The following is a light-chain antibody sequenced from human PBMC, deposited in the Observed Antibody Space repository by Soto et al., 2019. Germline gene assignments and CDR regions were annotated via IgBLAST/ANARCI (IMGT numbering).Light chain of an antibody. J-gene: IGKJ5*01. CDR3: QQSYSAPLT. V-gene: IGKV1-39*01. Sequence: DIRMTPSPSSLSASVGDRVTISCRASQNIFTYLNWYQQKPGKAPNLLIFAASTLRSGVPSRFSGSGSGTDFTLTISSLQREDFATYHCQQSYSAPLTFGQGTRLEIK. CDR2: AAS. CDR1: QNIFTY.